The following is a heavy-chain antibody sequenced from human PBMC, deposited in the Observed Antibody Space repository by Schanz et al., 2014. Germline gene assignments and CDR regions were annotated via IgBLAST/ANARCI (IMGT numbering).Heavy chain of an antibody. Sequence: QVQLQESGPGLVKPSQTLSLTCTVSGGSISSGTYYWSWIRQPAGKALEWVGRVFPNGITNYNPSLKSRVTISLDTSKNQFSLNLSSATAADTAVYYCARDRGHGDLPGDIWGQGTMVTVSS. CDR1: GGSISSGTYY. J-gene: IGHJ3*02. V-gene: IGHV4-61*02. CDR3: ARDRGHGDLPGDI. CDR2: VFPNGIT. D-gene: IGHD4-17*01.